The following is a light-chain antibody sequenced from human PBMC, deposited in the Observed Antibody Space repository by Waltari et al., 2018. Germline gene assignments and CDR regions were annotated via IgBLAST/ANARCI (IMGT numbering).Light chain of an antibody. CDR1: QSVSSN. V-gene: IGKV3-15*01. CDR2: GAS. J-gene: IGKJ1*01. Sequence: EIVMTQSPATLSVSRGERATISCRASQSVSSNLAWYQQKPGQAPRLLIYGASTRATGIPARFSGSGSGTEFTLTISSLQSEDFAVYYCQQYNNWPPWTFGQGTKVEIK. CDR3: QQYNNWPPWT.